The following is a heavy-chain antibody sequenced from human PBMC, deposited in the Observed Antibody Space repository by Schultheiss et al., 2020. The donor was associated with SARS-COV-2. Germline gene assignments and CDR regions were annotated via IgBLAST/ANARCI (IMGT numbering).Heavy chain of an antibody. D-gene: IGHD1-14*01. CDR2: IKSKTDGGTT. V-gene: IGHV3-15*01. J-gene: IGHJ6*02. CDR3: TRVPDRSGSHYYYYYGMDV. Sequence: GGSLRLSCAASGFTFSNAWMSWVRQAPGKGLEWVGRIKSKTDGGTTDYAAPVKGRFTISRDDSKSIAYLQMNSLKTEDTAVYYCTRVPDRSGSHYYYYYGMDVWGQGTTVTVSS. CDR1: GFTFSNAW.